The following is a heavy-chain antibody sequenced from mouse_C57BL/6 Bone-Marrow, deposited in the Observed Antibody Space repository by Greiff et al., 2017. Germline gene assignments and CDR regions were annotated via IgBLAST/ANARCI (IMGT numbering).Heavy chain of an antibody. D-gene: IGHD3-3*01. CDR1: GYTFTSYW. V-gene: IGHV1-61*01. J-gene: IGHJ3*01. CDR3: ARESKGTWFAY. Sequence: QVQLQQPGAELVRPGSSVKLSCKASGYTFTSYWMDWVKQRPGQGLEWIGNIYPSDSETHYNQKFKDKATLTVDKSSSTAYMQLSSLTSEDSAVYYWARESKGTWFAYWGQGTLVTVSA. CDR2: IYPSDSET.